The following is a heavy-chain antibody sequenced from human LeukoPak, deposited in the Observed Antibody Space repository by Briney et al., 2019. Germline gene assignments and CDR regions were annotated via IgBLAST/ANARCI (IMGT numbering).Heavy chain of an antibody. J-gene: IGHJ4*02. V-gene: IGHV3-66*04. CDR1: GFTFKNAW. CDR2: IYSGGIT. D-gene: IGHD6-19*01. Sequence: GGSLRLSCAASGFTFKNAWMSWVRQAPGKGLDWVSVIYSGGITYYADSVKGRFTISRDNSKNTLYLQMNSLRVEDTAVYYCARQVAGPYYFDSWGQGTLVTVSS. CDR3: ARQVAGPYYFDS.